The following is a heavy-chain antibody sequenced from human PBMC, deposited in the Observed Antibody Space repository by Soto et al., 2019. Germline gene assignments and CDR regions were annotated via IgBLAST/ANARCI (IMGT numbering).Heavy chain of an antibody. D-gene: IGHD3-10*01. CDR3: VKAPEHHSYGSGSYYNTGIDY. V-gene: IGHV3-30*18. CDR2: ISYDGSNK. Sequence: QVQLVESGGGVVQPGRSLRLSCAASGFTFSSYGMHWVRQAPGKGLEWVAVISYDGSNKYYADSVKGRFTISRDNSKNTLYLQMNSLRAEDTAVYYCVKAPEHHSYGSGSYYNTGIDYWGQGTLVTVSS. CDR1: GFTFSSYG. J-gene: IGHJ4*02.